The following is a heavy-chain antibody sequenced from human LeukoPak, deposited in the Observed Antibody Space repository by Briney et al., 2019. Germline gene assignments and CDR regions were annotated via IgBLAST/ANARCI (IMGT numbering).Heavy chain of an antibody. D-gene: IGHD2-2*01. Sequence: GGSLRLSCAASGFTFSSYSMNWVRQAPGKGLMWVSRINSDGSSTNYADSVKGRFTISRDNAKNTLYLQMNSLRAEDTAVYYCARGQYQLFDYWGQGTLVTVSS. CDR1: GFTFSSYS. V-gene: IGHV3-74*01. J-gene: IGHJ4*02. CDR3: ARGQYQLFDY. CDR2: INSDGSST.